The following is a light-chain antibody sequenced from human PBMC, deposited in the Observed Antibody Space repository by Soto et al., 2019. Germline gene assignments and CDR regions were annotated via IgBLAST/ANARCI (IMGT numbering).Light chain of an antibody. CDR3: QQYSDSPPYT. Sequence: EVVLTQSPGTLSLSPGETATLSCRASQSVDRAYLAWYQQKPGQAPRLLMYGSSNRASDIPYRFSGSGSGTDFTLTISRLEPEDFAVYYCQQYSDSPPYTFGQGTKLEIK. CDR1: QSVDRAY. V-gene: IGKV3-20*01. CDR2: GSS. J-gene: IGKJ2*01.